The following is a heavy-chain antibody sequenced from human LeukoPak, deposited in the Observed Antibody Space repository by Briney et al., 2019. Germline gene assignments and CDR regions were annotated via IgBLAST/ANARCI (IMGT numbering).Heavy chain of an antibody. CDR2: ISGSGGST. D-gene: IGHD4-17*01. J-gene: IGHJ5*02. CDR3: ASPNLTFYGDYVSWFDP. V-gene: IGHV3-23*01. CDR1: GFTFSSYA. Sequence: GALRLSCAASGFTFSSYAMSWVRQAPGKGLEWVSAISGSGGSTYYADSVKGRFTISRDNSKNTLYLQMNSLRAEDTAVYYCASPNLTFYGDYVSWFDPWGQGTLVTVSS.